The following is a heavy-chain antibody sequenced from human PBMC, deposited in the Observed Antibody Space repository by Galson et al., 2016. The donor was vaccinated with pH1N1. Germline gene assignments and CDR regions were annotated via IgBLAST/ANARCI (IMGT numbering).Heavy chain of an antibody. J-gene: IGHJ6*02. Sequence: QSGAEVKKSGESLRISCKGSGYSFKSYWIAWVRQMPGKGLEWMGIVYPGDSDTRYNPSSKGRVTISVDKSISTAYLQWSSLKASDSAIYFCARHQSSSDDYFFYNMDVWGQGTTVTVSS. CDR3: ARHQSSSDDYFFYNMDV. V-gene: IGHV5-51*01. CDR2: VYPGDSDT. CDR1: GYSFKSYW. D-gene: IGHD6-6*01.